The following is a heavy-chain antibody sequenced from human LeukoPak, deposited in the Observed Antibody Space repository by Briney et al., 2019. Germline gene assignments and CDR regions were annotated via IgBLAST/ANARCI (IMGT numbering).Heavy chain of an antibody. CDR2: INAGNGNT. CDR1: GYTFTSYG. D-gene: IGHD3-10*01. V-gene: IGHV1-3*01. J-gene: IGHJ4*02. Sequence: GASVKVSCKASGYTFTSYGISWVRQAPGQGLEWMGWINAGNGNTKYSQKFQGRVTITRDTSASTAYMELSSLRSEDTAVYYCARERWFGGYSFDYWGRGTLVTVSS. CDR3: ARERWFGGYSFDY.